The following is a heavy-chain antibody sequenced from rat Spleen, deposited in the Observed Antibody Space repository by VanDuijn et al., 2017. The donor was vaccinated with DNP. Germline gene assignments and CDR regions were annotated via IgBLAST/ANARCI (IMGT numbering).Heavy chain of an antibody. CDR3: SSGGPDMIQGNWFAY. J-gene: IGHJ3*01. V-gene: IGHV5-35*01. Sequence: EVQLVESDGGLVQPGRSLKLSCAASGFSFRGDWLNWIRQAPGKGLEWVATINPDGSSTYYPDTVKGRFMISKDDARNTGYLQMNNLRSEDTAMYYCSSGGPDMIQGNWFAYWGQGTLVTVSS. CDR1: GFSFRGDW. CDR2: INPDGSST. D-gene: IGHD2-3*01.